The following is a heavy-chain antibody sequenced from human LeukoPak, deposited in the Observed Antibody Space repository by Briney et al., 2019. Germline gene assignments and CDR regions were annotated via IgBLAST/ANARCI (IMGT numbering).Heavy chain of an antibody. CDR3: ARGPGIAVAGVFDY. CDR2: ISGHNGHT. V-gene: IGHV1-18*04. J-gene: IGHJ4*02. D-gene: IGHD6-19*01. CDR1: GYTFTSYG. Sequence: ASVKVSCKASGYTFTSYGINWVPQAPGQGLEWVGWISGHNGHTNYVQKMQGRVTMTTDTSTNTAYMELRNLTSDDTAVYYCARGPGIAVAGVFDYWGQGSLVTVSS.